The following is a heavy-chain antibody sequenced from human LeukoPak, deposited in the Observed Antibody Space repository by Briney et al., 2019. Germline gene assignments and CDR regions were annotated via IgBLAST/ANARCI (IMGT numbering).Heavy chain of an antibody. CDR3: VRDHFLSGDY. J-gene: IGHJ4*02. D-gene: IGHD2/OR15-2a*01. V-gene: IGHV3-74*01. Sequence: GGSLRLSCVASGFTLSNYWMHWVRQAPGKGLAWVSRINRDGSITNYADSVRGRFTISRDNARNTLDLQMNSLRAEDTALYYCVRDHFLSGDYWGLGTLVTVSS. CDR1: GFTLSNYW. CDR2: INRDGSIT.